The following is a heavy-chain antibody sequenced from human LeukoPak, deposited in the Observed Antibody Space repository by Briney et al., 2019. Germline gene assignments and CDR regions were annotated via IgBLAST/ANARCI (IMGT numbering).Heavy chain of an antibody. CDR1: GYTFTSYG. D-gene: IGHD2-8*01. V-gene: IGHV1-2*06. CDR2: INPNSGDT. CDR3: ARSAENCNNGVCFTDYYMDV. J-gene: IGHJ6*03. Sequence: ASVTVSCKASGYTFTSYGISWVRQAPGQGLEWMGRINPNSGDTNYAQNFQGRVTMTRDTSITTAYMELSSLTSDDTAVYFCARSAENCNNGVCFTDYYMDVWGKGTTVTVSS.